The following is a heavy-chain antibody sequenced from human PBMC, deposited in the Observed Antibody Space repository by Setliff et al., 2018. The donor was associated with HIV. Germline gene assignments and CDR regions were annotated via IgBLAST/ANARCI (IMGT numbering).Heavy chain of an antibody. Sequence: GGSLRLSCAASGFTFSSYWMSWVRQAPGKGLEWVANIKQDGSEKYYVDSVKGRFTISRDNAKNSLYLQMNSLRAEDTAVYYCARYFYASSSSAIDAWGQGMPVTVSS. V-gene: IGHV3-7*01. D-gene: IGHD3-16*01. J-gene: IGHJ5*02. CDR1: GFTFSSYW. CDR2: IKQDGSEK. CDR3: ARYFYASSSSAIDA.